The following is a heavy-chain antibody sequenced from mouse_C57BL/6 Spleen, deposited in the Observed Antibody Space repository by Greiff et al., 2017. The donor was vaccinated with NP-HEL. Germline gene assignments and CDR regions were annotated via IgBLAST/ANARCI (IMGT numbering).Heavy chain of an antibody. CDR1: GYTFTSYW. CDR3: ARGLYGSSPHWYFDV. J-gene: IGHJ1*03. CDR2: IYPSDSET. D-gene: IGHD1-1*01. Sequence: QVQLQQPGAELVRPGSSVKLSCKASGYTFTSYWMDWVKQRPGQGLEWIGNIYPSDSETHYNQKFKDKAKLTVDKSSSTAYMQLSSLTSEDSAVYYCARGLYGSSPHWYFDVWGTGTTVTVSS. V-gene: IGHV1-61*01.